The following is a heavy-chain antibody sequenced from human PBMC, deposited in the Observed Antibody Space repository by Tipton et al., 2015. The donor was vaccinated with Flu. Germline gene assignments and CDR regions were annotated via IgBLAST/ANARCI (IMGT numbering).Heavy chain of an antibody. V-gene: IGHV4-31*03. CDR3: AGACHGYYDSSGSDY. D-gene: IGHD3-22*01. Sequence: TLSLTCTVSGYSISSGYYWSWIRQHPGKGLEWIGYIYYSGSTYYNPSLKSRVTISVDTSKNQFSLKLTSVTAADTAVYYCAGACHGYYDSSGSDYWGQGTLVTVSS. J-gene: IGHJ4*02. CDR1: GYSISSGYY. CDR2: IYYSGST.